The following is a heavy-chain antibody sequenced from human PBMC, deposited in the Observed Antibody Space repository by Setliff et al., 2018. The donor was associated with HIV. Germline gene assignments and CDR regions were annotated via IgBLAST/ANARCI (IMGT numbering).Heavy chain of an antibody. CDR3: GRDVHDAAADN. Sequence: GGSLRLSCAASGFTFSRYWMIWVRQAPGRGLEWVSRIGRDGTVANYADSVKGRFTISRDNARNTLFLQMNSLGVEDTALYYCGRDVHDAAADNWGRGTLVTAPQ. V-gene: IGHV3-74*01. J-gene: IGHJ4*02. CDR1: GFTFSRYW. D-gene: IGHD6-13*01. CDR2: IGRDGTVA.